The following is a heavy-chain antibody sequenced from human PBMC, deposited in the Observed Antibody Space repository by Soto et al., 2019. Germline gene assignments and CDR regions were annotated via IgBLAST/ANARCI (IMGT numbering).Heavy chain of an antibody. Sequence: QVQLVQSGAEVKKPGASVKVSCKASGYTFTSYGISWVRQAPGQGLEWMGWISAYNGNTNYAQKLQGRVTMTTDTSTSTAYMELXXXXXXXXXXXXXXXXXXXXXXXGQGTLVTVSS. V-gene: IGHV1-18*01. CDR2: ISAYNGNT. CDR1: GYTFTSYG. CDR3: XXXXXXXXX. J-gene: IGHJ4*02.